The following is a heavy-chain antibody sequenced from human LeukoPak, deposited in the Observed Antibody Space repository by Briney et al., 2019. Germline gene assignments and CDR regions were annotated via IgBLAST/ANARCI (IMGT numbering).Heavy chain of an antibody. V-gene: IGHV3-74*01. CDR1: GFTFSNYW. Sequence: GGSLRLSCAASGFTFSNYWMHWVRQVPGKGLVWVSHINSDGRVINYADSVKGRFTISRDNAKNTLYLQMNSLRVEDTAVYYCARGRGWYFDLWGRGTLVTVSS. CDR3: ARGRGWYFDL. CDR2: INSDGRVI. J-gene: IGHJ2*01. D-gene: IGHD3-10*01.